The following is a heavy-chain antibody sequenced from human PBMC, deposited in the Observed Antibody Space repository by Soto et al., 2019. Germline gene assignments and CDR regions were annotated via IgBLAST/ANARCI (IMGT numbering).Heavy chain of an antibody. Sequence: ELQLVESGGGLVKPGGSLGLSCAASGFTFDIYNMNWVRQAPGKGLEWVASISTNGDYRYFADSVKGRFTISRDNAKNMLYLQMHSLRVEDTAVYYCARDRSVVASPHDAFAVWGQGTMVTVSS. V-gene: IGHV3-21*01. CDR2: ISTNGDYR. J-gene: IGHJ3*01. CDR1: GFTFDIYN. CDR3: ARDRSVVASPHDAFAV. D-gene: IGHD2-15*01.